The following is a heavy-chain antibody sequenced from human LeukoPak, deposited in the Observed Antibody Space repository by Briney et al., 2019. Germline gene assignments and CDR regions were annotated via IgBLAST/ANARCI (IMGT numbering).Heavy chain of an antibody. V-gene: IGHV1-8*03. CDR2: MNPNSGNT. Sequence: ASVKVSCKASGYTFTSYDINWVRQATGQGLEWMGWMNPNSGNTGYAQKFQGRVTITRNTSTSTAYMELSSLRSEDTAVYYCARGTNWNRASDIWGQGTMVTVSS. CDR3: ARGTNWNRASDI. J-gene: IGHJ3*02. D-gene: IGHD1-1*01. CDR1: GYTFTSYD.